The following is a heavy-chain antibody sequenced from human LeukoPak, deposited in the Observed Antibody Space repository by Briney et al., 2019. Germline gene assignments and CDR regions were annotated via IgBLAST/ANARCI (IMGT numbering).Heavy chain of an antibody. Sequence: GGSLRLSCAASGFTFSSYAMSWVRQAPGKGLEWVSAISGSGGSTYYADSVKGRFTISRDNAKNSLYLQMNSLRAEDTAVYYCARGTMIRGYNWFDPWGQGTLVTVSS. J-gene: IGHJ5*02. CDR1: GFTFSSYA. CDR3: ARGTMIRGYNWFDP. CDR2: ISGSGGST. V-gene: IGHV3-23*01. D-gene: IGHD3-10*01.